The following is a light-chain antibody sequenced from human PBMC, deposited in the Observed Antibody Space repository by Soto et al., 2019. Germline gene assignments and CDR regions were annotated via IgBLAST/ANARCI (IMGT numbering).Light chain of an antibody. Sequence: QSGLTQPPSASGPLGQAVTISCTGTRDDVGGYNYVSWYQQHPGKAPKLLIYEVNKRPSGVPARFSGSKSGNTASLTVSGLEADDDAVYYCNSDVTSNVVVFGGGTKLTVL. V-gene: IGLV2-8*01. CDR3: NSDVTSNVVV. CDR2: EVN. J-gene: IGLJ2*01. CDR1: RDDVGGYNY.